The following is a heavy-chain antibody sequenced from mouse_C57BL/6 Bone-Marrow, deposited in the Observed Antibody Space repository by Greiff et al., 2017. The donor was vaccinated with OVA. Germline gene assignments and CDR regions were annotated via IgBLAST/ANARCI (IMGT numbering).Heavy chain of an antibody. CDR1: GYTFISYW. D-gene: IGHD2-5*01. CDR2: IYPGSGST. CDR3: ARHYSNYDY. V-gene: IGHV1-55*01. J-gene: IGHJ2*01. Sequence: VQLQQPGAELVKPGASVKMSCKASGYTFISYWITWVKQRPGQGLEWIGDIYPGSGSTNYNEKFKSKATLTVDTSSSTAYMELRSLTWEDSAVYYCARHYSNYDYWGQGTTLTVSS.